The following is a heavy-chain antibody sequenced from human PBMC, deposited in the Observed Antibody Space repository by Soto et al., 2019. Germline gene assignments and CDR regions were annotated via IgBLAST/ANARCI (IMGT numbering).Heavy chain of an antibody. Sequence: EVQLVESGGGLVQPGGSLRLSCAASGFGVSNNYNSGGNTYYADSVKGRFTISRDNSKNTVYLQMNSEGAEDTAVYYCARGGDSYGYGEYYYYGMDVWGQGTTVTVSS. J-gene: IGHJ6*02. D-gene: IGHD5-18*01. CDR2: SGGNT. CDR3: ARGGDSYGYGEYYYYGMDV. V-gene: IGHV3-66*01. CDR1: GFGVSNNY.